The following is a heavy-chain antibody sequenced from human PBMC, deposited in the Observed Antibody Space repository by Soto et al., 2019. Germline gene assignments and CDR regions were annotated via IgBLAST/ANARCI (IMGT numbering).Heavy chain of an antibody. J-gene: IGHJ4*02. CDR1: GFTFSDYW. D-gene: IGHD2-21*02. CDR3: ARLPVTAVSSIDY. CDR2: INSDGNSK. Sequence: EVQLVESGGGLVQPGGSLRLSCAASGFTFSDYWMHWVRQAPGKGLVWVSRINSDGNSKGYADSVKGRFTTSSDNARNRLYLEVNSLTGVEAGVYYGARLPVTAVSSIDYWGQGTLVSVSS. V-gene: IGHV3-74*01.